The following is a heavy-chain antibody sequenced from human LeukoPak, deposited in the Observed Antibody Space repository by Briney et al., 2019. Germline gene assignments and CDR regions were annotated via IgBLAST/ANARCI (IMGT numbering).Heavy chain of an antibody. D-gene: IGHD3-3*01. Sequence: GGSLRLSCTASGFSFSTSWMHWVRQAPGKGLEWVSRITSDGRSTIYADSVKGRFTISRDNSKNTLYLQMNSLRAEDTAVYYCAASDFWSGYYHTPFDPWGQGTLVTVSS. V-gene: IGHV3-74*01. CDR3: AASDFWSGYYHTPFDP. CDR1: GFSFSTSW. J-gene: IGHJ5*02. CDR2: ITSDGRST.